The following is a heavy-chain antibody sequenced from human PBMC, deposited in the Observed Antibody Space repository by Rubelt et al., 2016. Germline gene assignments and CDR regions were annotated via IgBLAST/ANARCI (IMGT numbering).Heavy chain of an antibody. V-gene: IGHV3-74*01. Sequence: GSLRLSCAASGFSFSMYWMHWVRQVTGTGMVWVSRIYSDVSSTTSADPVKGRVTISRDNAKNTLYLQMNSLRAGDTAVYYCARDHVSSALDYWGQGTRVTVST. CDR3: ARDHVSSALDY. J-gene: IGHJ4*02. CDR2: IYSDVSST. D-gene: IGHD3-10*01. CDR1: GFSFSMYW.